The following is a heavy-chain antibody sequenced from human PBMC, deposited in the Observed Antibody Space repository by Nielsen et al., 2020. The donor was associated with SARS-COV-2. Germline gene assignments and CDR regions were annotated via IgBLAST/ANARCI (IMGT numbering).Heavy chain of an antibody. V-gene: IGHV3-30-3*01. Sequence: VRQMPGKGLEWVAVISYDGSNKYYADSVKGRFTISRDNSKNTLYLQMNSLRAEDTAVYYCARDRVTMVRGVPYYYGMDVWGQGTTVTVSS. D-gene: IGHD3-10*01. J-gene: IGHJ6*02. CDR3: ARDRVTMVRGVPYYYGMDV. CDR2: ISYDGSNK.